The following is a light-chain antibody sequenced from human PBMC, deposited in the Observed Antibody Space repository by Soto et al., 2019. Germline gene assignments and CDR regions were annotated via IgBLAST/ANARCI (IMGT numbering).Light chain of an antibody. CDR1: QSVSSY. CDR2: DAS. J-gene: IGKJ2*01. CDR3: QQRSHWPPMYT. Sequence: EIVLTQSPATLSLSPGEIATLSCRASQSVSSYLAWYQQKPGQAPRLLIYDASNRATGIPARFSGSGSGTDFTLTISSLEPDDFAVYYCQQRSHWPPMYTFGQGTKLELK. V-gene: IGKV3-11*01.